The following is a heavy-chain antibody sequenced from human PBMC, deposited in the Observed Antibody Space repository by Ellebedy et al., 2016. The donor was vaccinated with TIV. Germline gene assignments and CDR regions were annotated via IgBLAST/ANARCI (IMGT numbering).Heavy chain of an antibody. CDR2: INQDGSEK. CDR3: ARAVGGSSSL. CDR1: GFTLSRYW. J-gene: IGHJ4*02. D-gene: IGHD6-13*01. Sequence: GESLKISCAASGFTLSRYWMSWVRQAPGKWLEWVANINQDGSEKYYVDSVKGRFSISRDNAKNSLYLQMNSLRAEDTAVYYCARAVGGSSSLWGQGTLVTVSS. V-gene: IGHV3-7*03.